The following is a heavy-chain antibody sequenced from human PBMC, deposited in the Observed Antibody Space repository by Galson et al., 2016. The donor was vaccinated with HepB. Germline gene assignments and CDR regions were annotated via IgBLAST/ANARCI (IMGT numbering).Heavy chain of an antibody. Sequence: QSGAEVKKPGESLKISCNGSGYHFAGYWIGWVRQLPGKGLECMGIIFPDDSDTRYSPSFQGQVTISADTSISTAYLQWSSLKASDKAMYYCARQDGFGFDYWGQGTLVTVSS. D-gene: IGHD3-16*01. CDR3: ARQDGFGFDY. V-gene: IGHV5-51*01. CDR1: GYHFAGYW. J-gene: IGHJ4*02. CDR2: IFPDDSDT.